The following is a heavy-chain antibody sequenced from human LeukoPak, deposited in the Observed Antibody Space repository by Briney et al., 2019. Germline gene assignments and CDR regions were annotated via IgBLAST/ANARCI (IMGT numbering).Heavy chain of an antibody. D-gene: IGHD4/OR15-4a*01. CDR1: GFTFSSYS. J-gene: IGHJ1*01. CDR3: AKEIYGDPTGGRFQH. V-gene: IGHV3-21*04. Sequence: GALRLSCAASGFTFSSYSMNWVRQAPGKGLEWVSSISSSSSYIYYADSVKGRFTISRDNAKNSLYLQMNSLRAEDTAVYYCAKEIYGDPTGGRFQHWGQGTLVTVSS. CDR2: ISSSSSYI.